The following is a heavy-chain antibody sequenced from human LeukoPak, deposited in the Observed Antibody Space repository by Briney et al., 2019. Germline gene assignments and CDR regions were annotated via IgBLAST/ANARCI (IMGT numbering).Heavy chain of an antibody. D-gene: IGHD4-17*01. V-gene: IGHV6-1*01. CDR1: GDSVSSNSAA. CDR3: ARGSEGNGDYESFDY. Sequence: SQTLSLTCAISGDSVSSNSAAWNWIRQSPSRGLEWLGRTYYRSEWYNDYAVSMKSRITINPDTSKNQFSLQLNSVTPEDTAVYYCARGSEGNGDYESFDYWAREPWSPSPQ. J-gene: IGHJ4*02. CDR2: TYYRSEWYN.